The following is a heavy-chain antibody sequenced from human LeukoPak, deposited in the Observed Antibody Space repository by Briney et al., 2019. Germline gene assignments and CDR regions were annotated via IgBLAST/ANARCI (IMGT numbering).Heavy chain of an antibody. J-gene: IGHJ5*02. Sequence: GGSLRLSCAASGFTFSGYPIHWVRQAPGKGLEWVAVISYDGSNKYYADSVKGRFTISRDNSKNTLYLQMNSLRAEDTAVYFCARSSGSYDTNWFDPWGQGTLVTVSS. V-gene: IGHV3-30-3*01. CDR1: GFTFSGYP. CDR3: ARSSGSYDTNWFDP. D-gene: IGHD1-26*01. CDR2: ISYDGSNK.